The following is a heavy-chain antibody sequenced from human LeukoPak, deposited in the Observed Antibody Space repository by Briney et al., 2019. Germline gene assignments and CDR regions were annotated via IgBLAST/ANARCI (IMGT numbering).Heavy chain of an antibody. D-gene: IGHD2-21*02. CDR1: GFTFSSYE. CDR3: ARDSVVVTAKLYYYYGMDV. J-gene: IGHJ6*02. V-gene: IGHV3-48*03. Sequence: GGSLRLSCAASGFTFSSYEMNWVRRAPGKGLEWVSYISSSGSTIYYADSVKGRFTISRDNAKNSLYLQMNSLRAEDTAVYYCARDSVVVTAKLYYYYGMDVWGQGTTVTVSS. CDR2: ISSSGSTI.